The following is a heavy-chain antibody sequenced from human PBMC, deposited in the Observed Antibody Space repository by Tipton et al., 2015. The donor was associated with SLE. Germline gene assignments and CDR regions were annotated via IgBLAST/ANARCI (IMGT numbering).Heavy chain of an antibody. D-gene: IGHD4-17*01. J-gene: IGHJ2*01. CDR3: ARDLVDYGDYRDRYFDL. Sequence: SLRLSCAVSGGSISSSNWWSWVRQPPGKGLEWIGEIYHGGSTNYNPSLKSRVTISVDKSKNQFSLKLSSVTAADTAVYYCARDLVDYGDYRDRYFDLWGRGTLVTVSS. CDR1: GGSISSSNW. CDR2: IYHGGST. V-gene: IGHV4-4*02.